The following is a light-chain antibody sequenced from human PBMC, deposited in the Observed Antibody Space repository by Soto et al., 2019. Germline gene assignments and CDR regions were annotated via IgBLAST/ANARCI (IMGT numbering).Light chain of an antibody. J-gene: IGKJ2*01. CDR2: LGS. CDR3: MQALQTPMYT. CDR1: QSLLHSNGYNY. V-gene: IGKV2-28*01. Sequence: DLVMTQSPLSLPVTPGEPASISCRSSQSLLHSNGYNYLDWYLQKPGQSPQLLIYLGSNRAYGVPYRFSGSGSGTDFTLKISRVEAEDVGVYYCMQALQTPMYTFGQGTKLEIK.